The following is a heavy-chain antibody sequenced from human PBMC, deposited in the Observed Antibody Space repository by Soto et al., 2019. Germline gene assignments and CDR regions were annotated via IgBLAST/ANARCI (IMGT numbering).Heavy chain of an antibody. V-gene: IGHV3-74*01. CDR3: AREVVFMGGYYYYGMDV. Sequence: GGSLRLSCAASGFTFSSYWMHWVRQAPGKGLVWVSRINSNGSSTSYADSVKGRFTISRDNAKNTLYLQMNSLRAEDTAVYYCAREVVFMGGYYYYGMDVWGQGTTVTVSS. J-gene: IGHJ6*02. CDR1: GFTFSSYW. CDR2: INSNGSST. D-gene: IGHD2-15*01.